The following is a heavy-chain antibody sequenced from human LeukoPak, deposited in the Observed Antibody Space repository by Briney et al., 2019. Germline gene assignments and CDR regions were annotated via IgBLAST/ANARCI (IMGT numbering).Heavy chain of an antibody. CDR2: INTDGSST. D-gene: IGHD2-15*01. Sequence: GRSLRLSCAASGFTFSSYWMHWVRQAPGKGLVWVSHINTDGSSTSYADPVKGRFTISRDNAKTTLYLQMNSLRAEDTAVYYCVRDHPGIGIDYWGQGTLVTVSS. J-gene: IGHJ4*02. V-gene: IGHV3-74*01. CDR3: VRDHPGIGIDY. CDR1: GFTFSSYW.